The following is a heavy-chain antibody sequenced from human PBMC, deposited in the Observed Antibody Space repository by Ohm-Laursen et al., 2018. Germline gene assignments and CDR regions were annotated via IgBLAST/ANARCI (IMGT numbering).Heavy chain of an antibody. V-gene: IGHV4-34*01. D-gene: IGHD3-22*01. CDR1: GGSFSGYY. Sequence: TLSLTCAVYGGSFSGYYWSWIRQPPGKGLEWIGEINHSGSTNYNPSLKSRVTISVDTSKNQFSLKLSSMTAADTAVYYCARHRGRWYYDRSGHAPHYWGQGTLVTVSS. J-gene: IGHJ4*02. CDR2: INHSGST. CDR3: ARHRGRWYYDRSGHAPHY.